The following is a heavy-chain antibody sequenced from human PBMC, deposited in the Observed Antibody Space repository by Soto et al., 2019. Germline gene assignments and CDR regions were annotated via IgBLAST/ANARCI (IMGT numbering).Heavy chain of an antibody. J-gene: IGHJ4*02. D-gene: IGHD3-22*01. V-gene: IGHV3-30*18. CDR3: AKDTYYHDSSGYYVFDY. Sequence: GSLRLSCAASGFSFSSYGMHWVRQTPGKGLEWVAGISYDGSNKYYVDSMKGRLTISRDNSKNTLDLQMNSLRAEDTAVYYCAKDTYYHDSSGYYVFDYWGPGTLVTVSS. CDR2: ISYDGSNK. CDR1: GFSFSSYG.